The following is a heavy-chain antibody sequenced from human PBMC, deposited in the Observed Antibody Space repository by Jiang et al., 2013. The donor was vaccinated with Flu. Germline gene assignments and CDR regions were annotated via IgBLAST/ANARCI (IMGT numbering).Heavy chain of an antibody. V-gene: IGHV3-23*01. CDR2: LYGTGGI. J-gene: IGHJ6*02. CDR1: GFSVSNYA. CDR3: AKDRASSSHWGMDV. Sequence: RLSCAASGFSVSNYAMNWVRQAPGKGLEWVSSLYGTGGINYADSVKGRFTISRDNSKNTLYLQMNSLRAEDTAVYYCAKDRASSSHWGMDVWGQGTTVTVSS. D-gene: IGHD6-6*01.